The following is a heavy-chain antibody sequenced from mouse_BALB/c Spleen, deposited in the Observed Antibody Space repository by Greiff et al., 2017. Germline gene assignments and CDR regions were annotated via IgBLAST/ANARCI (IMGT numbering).Heavy chain of an antibody. V-gene: IGHV5-17*02. Sequence: EVKLMESGGGLVQPGGSRKLSCAASGFTFSSFGMHWVRQAPEKGLEWVAYISSGSSTIYYADTVKGRFTISRDNPKNTLFLQMTSLRSEDTAMYYCAGGRRAWFAYWGQGTLVTVSA. CDR1: GFTFSSFG. J-gene: IGHJ3*01. CDR2: ISSGSSTI. CDR3: AGGRRAWFAY.